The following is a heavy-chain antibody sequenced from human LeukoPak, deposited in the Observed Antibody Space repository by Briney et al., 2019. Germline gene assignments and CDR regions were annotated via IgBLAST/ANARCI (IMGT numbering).Heavy chain of an antibody. CDR1: GFTFSNYE. CDR2: ISSSGSLI. V-gene: IGHV3-48*03. J-gene: IGHJ4*02. Sequence: GGSLRLSCAASGFTFSNYEMSWVRQAPGKGLEWVSFISSSGSLIYYADSVKGRFTISRDNAKNSLFLQMNSLRAEDTAVYYCARVSGSGWHFDSWGQGTLVTVSS. CDR3: ARVSGSGWHFDS. D-gene: IGHD6-19*01.